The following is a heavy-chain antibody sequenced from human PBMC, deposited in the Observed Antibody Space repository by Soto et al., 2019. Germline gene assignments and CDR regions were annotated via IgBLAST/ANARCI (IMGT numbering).Heavy chain of an antibody. CDR1: GGSISSGGYY. Sequence: SETLSLTCTVSGGSISSGGYYWSWIRQHPGKGLEWIGYIYYSGSTCYNPSLKSRVTISVDTSKNQFSLKLSSVTAADTAVYYCARAKKGGYVDYWGQGTLVTVLL. CDR2: IYYSGST. V-gene: IGHV4-31*03. CDR3: ARAKKGGYVDY. D-gene: IGHD3-16*01. J-gene: IGHJ4*02.